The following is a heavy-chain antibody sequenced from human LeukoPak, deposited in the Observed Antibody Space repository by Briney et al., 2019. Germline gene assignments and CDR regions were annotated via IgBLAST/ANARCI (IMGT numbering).Heavy chain of an antibody. V-gene: IGHV3-53*01. J-gene: IGHJ4*02. CDR1: GFTVSSNY. D-gene: IGHD5-12*01. CDR3: AKALPIVSGYDPYYFDY. CDR2: IYSGGST. Sequence: GGSLRLSCAASGFTVSSNYMSWVRQAPGKGLEWVSVIYSGGSTYYADSVKGRFTISRDNSKNTLYLQMNSLRAEDTAVYYCAKALPIVSGYDPYYFDYWGQGTLVTVSS.